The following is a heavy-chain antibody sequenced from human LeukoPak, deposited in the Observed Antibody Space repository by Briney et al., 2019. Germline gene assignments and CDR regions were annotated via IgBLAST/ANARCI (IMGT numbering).Heavy chain of an antibody. V-gene: IGHV3-30*04. CDR3: ARDPAGSGFAFDS. D-gene: IGHD1-1*01. Sequence: PGGSLRLSCAASGFTFSSHAMNWVRQAPGKGLEWVAVMLYDGSKKYYADSVKGRFTISRDNSKNTLYLQMNSLRAEDTAVYYCARDPAGSGFAFDSWGQGALVTVSS. CDR2: MLYDGSKK. CDR1: GFTFSSHA. J-gene: IGHJ4*02.